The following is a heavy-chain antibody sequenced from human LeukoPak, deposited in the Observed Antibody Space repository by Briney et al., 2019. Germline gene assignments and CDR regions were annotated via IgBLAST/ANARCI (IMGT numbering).Heavy chain of an antibody. J-gene: IGHJ4*02. Sequence: GESLKISCKGSGYSFTSYWIGWVRPMPGKGLEWMGIIYPGDSDTRYSPSFQGQVTISADKSISTAYLQWSSLKASDTAMYYCARHLARYSSSYYFDYWGQGTLVTVSS. CDR1: GYSFTSYW. V-gene: IGHV5-51*01. CDR3: ARHLARYSSSYYFDY. CDR2: IYPGDSDT. D-gene: IGHD6-6*01.